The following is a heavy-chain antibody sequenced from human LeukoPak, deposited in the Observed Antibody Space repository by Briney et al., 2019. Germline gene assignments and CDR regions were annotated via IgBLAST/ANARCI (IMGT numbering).Heavy chain of an antibody. CDR3: ARDVVGYYDSSGYYLSASDI. D-gene: IGHD3-22*01. V-gene: IGHV3-30*04. CDR1: GFTFSSYA. Sequence: GGSLRLSCAASGFTFSSYAMHWVRQAPGKGLEWVAVISYDGSNKYYADSVKGRFTISGDNSKNTLYLQMNSLRVEDTAVYYCARDVVGYYDSSGYYLSASDIWGQGTMVTVSS. CDR2: ISYDGSNK. J-gene: IGHJ3*02.